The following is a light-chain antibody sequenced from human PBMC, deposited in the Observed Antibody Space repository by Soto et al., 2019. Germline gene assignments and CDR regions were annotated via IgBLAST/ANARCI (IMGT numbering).Light chain of an antibody. CDR2: DAS. CDR1: QSISSW. V-gene: IGKV1-5*01. Sequence: DIQMTQSPSTLSASVGDRVTITCRASQSISSWLAWYQQKPGKAPKLLIYDASSLESGVPSRFSGSGSGTDFTLTISSLQPDDFATYYCQQYNSYWYTFGQGTKLEIK. J-gene: IGKJ2*01. CDR3: QQYNSYWYT.